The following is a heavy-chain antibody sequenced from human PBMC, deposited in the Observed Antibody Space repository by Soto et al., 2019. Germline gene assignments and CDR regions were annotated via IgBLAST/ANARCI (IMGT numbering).Heavy chain of an antibody. D-gene: IGHD2-2*01. V-gene: IGHV3-48*01. Sequence: PGGSLRLSCAASGFTFSSYSMNWVRQAPGKGLEWVSYISSSSSTIYYADSVKGRFTISRDNAKNSLYLQMNSLRAEDTAVYYCARGARCSSTSCYAGWGDYYYYYYMDAWGKGTTVTVSS. CDR2: ISSSSSTI. CDR3: ARGARCSSTSCYAGWGDYYYYYYMDA. CDR1: GFTFSSYS. J-gene: IGHJ6*03.